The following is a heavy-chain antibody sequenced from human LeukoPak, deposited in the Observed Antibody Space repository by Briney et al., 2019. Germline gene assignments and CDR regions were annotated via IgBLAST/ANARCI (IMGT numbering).Heavy chain of an antibody. CDR1: GYTFTSYD. Sequence: ASVTVSCKASGYTFTSYDMNWVRQAPGQGLEWMGWMNPNSGNTGYAQKFQGRVTMTRNTSISTAYMELSSLRSEDTAVYYCARRAIQLEHMFDVWGQGTTVTVSS. CDR3: ARRAIQLEHMFDV. V-gene: IGHV1-8*01. D-gene: IGHD1-1*01. CDR2: MNPNSGNT. J-gene: IGHJ6*02.